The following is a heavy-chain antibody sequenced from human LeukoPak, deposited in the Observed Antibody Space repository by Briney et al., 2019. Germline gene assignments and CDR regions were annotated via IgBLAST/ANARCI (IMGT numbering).Heavy chain of an antibody. D-gene: IGHD2-15*01. CDR3: GREIVVGVTAAQPYNMDV. J-gene: IGHJ6*01. CDR1: GYTFTGYY. CDR2: INGKSGDT. Sequence: GASVKVSCKASGYTFTGYYIHWVRQAPGQGLEWMGWINGKSGDTNYAQRFQGRVTLTRDTSISKAYMDLERLSSDDTAVYHCGREIVVGVTAAQPYNMDVWGQGTTVISSS. V-gene: IGHV1-2*02.